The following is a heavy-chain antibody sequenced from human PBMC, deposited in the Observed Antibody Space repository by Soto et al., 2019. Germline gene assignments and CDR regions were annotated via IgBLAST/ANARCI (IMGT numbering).Heavy chain of an antibody. Sequence: GGSLRLSCAASGFTFSSYWMHWVRQAPGKGLVWVSRINSDGSSTSYADSVKGRFTISRDNAKNTLYLQMNSLRAEDTAVYYCARWGQWLPTLDYWGQGTLVTVSS. CDR1: GFTFSSYW. CDR2: INSDGSST. V-gene: IGHV3-74*01. J-gene: IGHJ4*02. D-gene: IGHD6-19*01. CDR3: ARWGQWLPTLDY.